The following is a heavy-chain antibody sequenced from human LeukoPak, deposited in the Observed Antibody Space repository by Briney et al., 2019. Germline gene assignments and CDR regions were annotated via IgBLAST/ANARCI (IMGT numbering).Heavy chain of an antibody. CDR2: INPDGGRT. D-gene: IGHD3-22*01. CDR3: ARDPYYDKSGSGDYYYYMDV. J-gene: IGHJ6*03. V-gene: IGHV1-46*01. CDR1: GYIFITYY. Sequence: ASVKLSCKASGYIFITYYLHWVRQAPGQGLEWMGIINPDGGRTSNAQKFQGRVTMTRDTSTSTVYMELSSLRSEDTAVYYCARDPYYDKSGSGDYYYYMDVWGEGTTVTVSS.